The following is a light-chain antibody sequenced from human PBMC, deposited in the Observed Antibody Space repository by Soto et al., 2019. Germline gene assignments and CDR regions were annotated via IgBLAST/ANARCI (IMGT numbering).Light chain of an antibody. CDR3: QQSYSFPRT. V-gene: IGKV1-39*01. Sequence: DIQMTQPPSSLSASVGDRVTITCRASQSISSYLNWYQQKPGKAPNLLIYAASSLQSGVPSRFSGSGAGTDFTLTISSLQPEDFATYYCQQSYSFPRTFGQGTKVDIK. CDR1: QSISSY. CDR2: AAS. J-gene: IGKJ1*01.